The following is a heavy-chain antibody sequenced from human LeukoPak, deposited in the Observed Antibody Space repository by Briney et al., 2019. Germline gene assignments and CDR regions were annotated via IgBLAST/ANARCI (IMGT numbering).Heavy chain of an antibody. CDR2: ISGSGGRT. CDR3: AKEREYYDSSGYSGFDY. Sequence: GGSLRLSCAASRFTFSSYAMIWVRQAPGKGLEWVSSISGSGGRTYYADSVKGRFTISRDNSKNTLYLQMNSLRAEDTAVYYCAKEREYYDSSGYSGFDYWGQGTLVTVSS. V-gene: IGHV3-23*01. CDR1: RFTFSSYA. J-gene: IGHJ4*02. D-gene: IGHD3-22*01.